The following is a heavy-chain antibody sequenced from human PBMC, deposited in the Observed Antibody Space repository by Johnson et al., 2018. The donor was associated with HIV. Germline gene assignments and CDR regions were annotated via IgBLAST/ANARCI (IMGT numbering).Heavy chain of an antibody. CDR2: INSDGSII. D-gene: IGHD2-8*01. J-gene: IGHJ3*02. CDR3: ARGYCTNGVCYTWAFDI. Sequence: EVQVVESGGGLVQPGGSLRLYCAASGFTFSSYWMSWVRQAPGKGLVWVSRINSDGSIISYADSVKGRRTISRDNAKNTLFLQMNSLRPEDTAVYYCARGYCTNGVCYTWAFDIWGQGTMVTVSS. CDR1: GFTFSSYW. V-gene: IGHV3-74*01.